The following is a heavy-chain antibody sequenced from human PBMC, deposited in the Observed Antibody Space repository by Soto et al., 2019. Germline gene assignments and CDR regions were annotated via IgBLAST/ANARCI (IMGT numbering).Heavy chain of an antibody. V-gene: IGHV3-74*01. CDR1: GFTFSSYW. D-gene: IGHD3-10*01. J-gene: IGHJ4*02. CDR2: INSDGSST. Sequence: EVQLVESGGGLVQPGGSLRLSCAASGFTFSSYWMHWVRQAPGKGLVWVSRINSDGSSTSYEDSVKGRFTISRDNAKTTLYLQMNSLRAEDTAVYYCARAPPWFGELSLDYWGQGTLVTVSS. CDR3: ARAPPWFGELSLDY.